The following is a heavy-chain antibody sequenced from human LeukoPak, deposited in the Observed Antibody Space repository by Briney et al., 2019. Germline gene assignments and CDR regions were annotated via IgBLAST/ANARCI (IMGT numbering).Heavy chain of an antibody. Sequence: ASVKVSCKASGYTFTSYDINWVRQATGQGLEWMGWTNPNSGNTGYAQKFQGRVTMTRNTSISTAYMELSSLRSEDTAVYYCARGVDSSGWYINYYYYGMDVWGQGTTVTVSS. J-gene: IGHJ6*02. CDR2: TNPNSGNT. V-gene: IGHV1-8*01. CDR1: GYTFTSYD. D-gene: IGHD6-19*01. CDR3: ARGVDSSGWYINYYYYGMDV.